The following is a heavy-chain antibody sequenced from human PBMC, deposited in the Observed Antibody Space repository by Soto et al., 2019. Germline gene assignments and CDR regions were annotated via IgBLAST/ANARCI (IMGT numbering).Heavy chain of an antibody. CDR1: GGFLSESY. Sequence: PSETLSLTCAVYGGFLSESYWTWIRQPPGKGLEWIGEINHVGGTNYNPSLKSRVTMSVDTSQNQFSLRLISVTAADTAMYFCVRIRYQLPSSVLWLDPWGQRTPVTVSS. CDR3: VRIRYQLPSSVLWLDP. J-gene: IGHJ5*02. V-gene: IGHV4-34*01. CDR2: INHVGGT. D-gene: IGHD3-16*01.